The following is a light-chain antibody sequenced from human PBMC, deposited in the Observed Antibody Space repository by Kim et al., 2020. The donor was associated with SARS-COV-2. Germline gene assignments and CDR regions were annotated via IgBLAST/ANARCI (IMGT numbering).Light chain of an antibody. J-gene: IGLJ1*01. V-gene: IGLV3-19*01. CDR1: SLRSYF. Sequence: SSELTQDPAVSMALGQTVSITCQGASLRSYFASWYQQKPGQAPVLVIFGQNNRPSGIPDRFSGSYSGNTASLTITAAQAEDEADYYCNSRDSTGNHFVFGTGTKVTVL. CDR3: NSRDSTGNHFV. CDR2: GQN.